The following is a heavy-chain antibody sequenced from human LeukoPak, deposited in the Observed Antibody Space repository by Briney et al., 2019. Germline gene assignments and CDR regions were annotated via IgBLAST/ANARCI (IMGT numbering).Heavy chain of an antibody. Sequence: GGSLRLSCAASGVTFNTYAMRWVRQAPGMGLEWVSTISGSGVTTYYADSVRGRFTISRDNSKTTLYLQLDSLRPEDMAIYYCAKSPGQIQLDYFDYWGQGTLVTVSS. V-gene: IGHV3-23*01. CDR2: ISGSGVTT. CDR3: AKSPGQIQLDYFDY. CDR1: GVTFNTYA. J-gene: IGHJ4*02. D-gene: IGHD1-1*01.